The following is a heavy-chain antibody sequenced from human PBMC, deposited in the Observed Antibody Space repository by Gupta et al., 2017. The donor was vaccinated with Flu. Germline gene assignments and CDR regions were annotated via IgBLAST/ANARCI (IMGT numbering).Heavy chain of an antibody. J-gene: IGHJ4*02. V-gene: IGHV1-18*01. CDR3: SRVSLPSFFGEVSGRLFDD. Sequence: SWLRQAPGQGLEWMGGISAYNGNTKYAQKLQGRVTMTTDTSTSTAYMELRSLRSDDTAVYYCSRVSLPSFFGEVSGRLFDDGSQGTLVTVYS. CDR2: ISAYNGNT. D-gene: IGHD3-10*01.